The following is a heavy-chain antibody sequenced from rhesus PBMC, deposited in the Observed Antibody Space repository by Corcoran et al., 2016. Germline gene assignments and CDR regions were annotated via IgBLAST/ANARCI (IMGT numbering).Heavy chain of an antibody. V-gene: IGHV4-122*02. D-gene: IGHD4-29*01. CDR1: GGSISSGYSY. Sequence: QVQLQESGPGLVKPSETLSLTCAVSGGSISSGYSYWSWIRQPPGQGLEWIGYITYSRSTSYNPSLKTRVTISRDTSKNQFSLKLSSVTAADTAVYYCARGRGSSYVDYWGQGVLVTVSS. CDR3: ARGRGSSYVDY. J-gene: IGHJ4*01. CDR2: ITYSRST.